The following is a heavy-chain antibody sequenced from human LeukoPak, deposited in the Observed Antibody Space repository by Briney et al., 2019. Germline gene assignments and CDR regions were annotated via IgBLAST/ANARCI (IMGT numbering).Heavy chain of an antibody. CDR2: IYYSGST. CDR1: GGSISSSSYY. CDR3: ARGLRDGYNSALFDY. D-gene: IGHD5-24*01. V-gene: IGHV4-39*07. J-gene: IGHJ4*02. Sequence: SETLSLTCTVSGGSISSSSYYWGWIRQPPGKGLEWIESIYYSGSTYYNPSLKSRVTISVVTSKNQFCLKLSSVTAADTAVYYCARGLRDGYNSALFDYWGQGTLVTVSS.